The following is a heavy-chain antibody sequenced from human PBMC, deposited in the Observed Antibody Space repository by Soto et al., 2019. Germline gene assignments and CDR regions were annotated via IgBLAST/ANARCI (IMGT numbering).Heavy chain of an antibody. V-gene: IGHV3-33*01. CDR3: ARGRGAAADYFDF. Sequence: PGGALRRSCVACGVTVTRSRQWVHQAPGKGLEWVAVVWFDGNNKYYADSVKGRFTISRDNAKNSLFLQMNSLRAEDTAVYYCARGRGAAADYFDFWGQGTLVTVSS. CDR1: GVTVTRS. CDR2: VWFDGNNK. D-gene: IGHD6-13*01. J-gene: IGHJ4*02.